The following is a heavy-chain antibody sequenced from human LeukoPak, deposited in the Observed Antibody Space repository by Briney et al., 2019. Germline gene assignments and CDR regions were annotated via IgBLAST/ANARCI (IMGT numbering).Heavy chain of an antibody. D-gene: IGHD3-10*01. J-gene: IGHJ4*02. CDR2: IYSGGST. CDR3: AGNNYASGTFLVY. V-gene: IGHV3-66*02. CDR1: GFTVGSNY. Sequence: PGGSLRLSCAASGFTVGSNYMNWVRQAPGPGFERVSSIYSGGSTNYADSVKGRFTLSRDSSKNTVYLQMNSLRSDDTAVYYCAGNNYASGTFLVYWGQETLVTVSS.